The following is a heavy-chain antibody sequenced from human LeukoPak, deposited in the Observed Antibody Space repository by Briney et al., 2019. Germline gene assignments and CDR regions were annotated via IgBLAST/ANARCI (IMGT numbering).Heavy chain of an antibody. V-gene: IGHV3-30*03. J-gene: IGHJ4*02. D-gene: IGHD6-19*01. CDR3: ARASAVGYSSGWYRYFDY. CDR2: ISYDGSND. Sequence: GGSLRLSCAASGFTFNNYGMHWVRQAPGKGLEWVAVISYDGSNDYYADSVKGRFTISRDNSKNTLYLQMGSLRPEDMAVYYCARASAVGYSSGWYRYFDYWGQGTLVTVSS. CDR1: GFTFNNYG.